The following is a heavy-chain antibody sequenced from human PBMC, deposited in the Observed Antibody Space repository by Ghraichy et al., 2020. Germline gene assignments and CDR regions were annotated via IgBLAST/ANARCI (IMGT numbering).Heavy chain of an antibody. J-gene: IGHJ4*02. CDR3: ARDLGGGWYFDN. CDR2: IKKDGSEK. Sequence: GGSLRLSCAASGFIFSGYWMSWVHQAPRKGPEWVANIKKDGSEKYYVDSVKGRFTISRDNAKNSLYLQMNSLRAEDTAVYYCARDLGGGWYFDNWGQGALVTVSS. D-gene: IGHD6-19*01. V-gene: IGHV3-7*01. CDR1: GFIFSGYW.